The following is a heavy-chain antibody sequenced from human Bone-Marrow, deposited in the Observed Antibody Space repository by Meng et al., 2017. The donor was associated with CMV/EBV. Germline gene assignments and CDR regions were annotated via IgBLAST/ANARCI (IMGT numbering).Heavy chain of an antibody. Sequence: GESLKISCAASGFIFSDHYIDWVRQAPEKGLEWVGRIRNKANSYRTEYAASVQGRFTVSGDDSQNSVYLQMNSLKIEDTAVYYCARTTVITYAIDVWGQGNLVTVSS. J-gene: IGHJ4*02. D-gene: IGHD4-11*01. CDR2: IRNKANSYRT. V-gene: IGHV3-72*01. CDR1: GFIFSDHY. CDR3: ARTTVITYAIDV.